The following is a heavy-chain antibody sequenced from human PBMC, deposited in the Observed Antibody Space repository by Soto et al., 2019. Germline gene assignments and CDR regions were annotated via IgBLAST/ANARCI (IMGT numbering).Heavy chain of an antibody. CDR3: AKMDEIVVVAPVYFKH. V-gene: IGHV3-23*01. J-gene: IGHJ1*01. D-gene: IGHD3-22*01. Sequence: PGGSLRLSCAASGFTFSSYAMSWFRQAPGKGLEWVSAISGSGGSTYYADSVKGRFTISRDNSKNTLYLQMNSLRAEDTAVYYCAKMDEIVVVAPVYFKHCGKGTLVTVSS. CDR2: ISGSGGST. CDR1: GFTFSSYA.